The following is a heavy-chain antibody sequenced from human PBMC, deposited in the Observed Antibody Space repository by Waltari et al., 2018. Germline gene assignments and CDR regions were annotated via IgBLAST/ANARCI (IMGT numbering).Heavy chain of an antibody. J-gene: IGHJ3*02. Sequence: EVQLVESGGGLVKPGGSLRVSCAASGVIFSTYTMNWVRQAPGKGREWVSSITKSSNYIYYAASVKGRFTISRDNANSSLSLQTDSLRAEDTAVYYCVRKGYCSSTNCLDAFDIWGQGTMVTVSS. CDR1: GVIFSTYT. V-gene: IGHV3-21*01. D-gene: IGHD2-2*01. CDR3: VRKGYCSSTNCLDAFDI. CDR2: ITKSSNYI.